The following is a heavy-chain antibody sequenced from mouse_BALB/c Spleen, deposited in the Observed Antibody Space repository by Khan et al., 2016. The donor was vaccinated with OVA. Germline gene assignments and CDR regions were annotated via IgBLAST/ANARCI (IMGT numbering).Heavy chain of an antibody. CDR2: IDPFNGGT. J-gene: IGHJ3*01. CDR3: ARHGYGAGFAY. CDR1: GYSFTSYY. V-gene: IGHV1S135*01. Sequence: VQLQQSGPELMKPGASVKISCKASGYSFTSYYIHWVKQSHGKSLEWIGYIDPFNGGTSYNPKFKGKATLTGDKSSSTAYMHLSSLTSDDTAVYYCARHGYGAGFAYWGQGTLVTVSA. D-gene: IGHD2-2*01.